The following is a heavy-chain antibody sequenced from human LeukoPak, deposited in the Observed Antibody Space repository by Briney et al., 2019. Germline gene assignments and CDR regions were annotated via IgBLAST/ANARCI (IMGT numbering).Heavy chain of an antibody. CDR1: GGXXXGYY. CDR3: ARGNPTTVQTFDS. CDR2: IKHSGST. J-gene: IGHJ4*02. V-gene: IGHV4-34*01. D-gene: IGHD4-4*01. Sequence: SETLSLTCAVYGGXXXGYYWNWIRQPPXXXLEWIGEIKHSGSTYFNPSLKSRVTMSVDTSKNQFSLKLNSVTAADTAVYYCARGNPTTVQTFDSWGQGTLVTVSS.